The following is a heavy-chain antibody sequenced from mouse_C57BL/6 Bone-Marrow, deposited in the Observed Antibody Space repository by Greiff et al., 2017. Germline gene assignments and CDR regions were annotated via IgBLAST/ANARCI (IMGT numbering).Heavy chain of an antibody. CDR3: ARDGGGPRVAY. Sequence: EVMLVESGGGLVKPGGSLKLSCAASGFTFSSYAMSWVRQTPEKRLEWVATISDGGSYTYYPDNVKGRFTISRDNAKNNLYLQMSHLKSEDTAMYYCARDGGGPRVAYWGQGTLVTVSA. J-gene: IGHJ3*01. V-gene: IGHV5-4*01. CDR1: GFTFSSYA. CDR2: ISDGGSYT.